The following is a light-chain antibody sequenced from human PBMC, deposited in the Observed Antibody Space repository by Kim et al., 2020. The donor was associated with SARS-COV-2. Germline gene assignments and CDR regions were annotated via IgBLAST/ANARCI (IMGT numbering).Light chain of an antibody. Sequence: GQSNTISCTGASIDVGHYNSISWYQQHPGKAPKLMIYDVTKRPSGVSIRFSGSKSGNTASLTISGLQAEDEADYYCNSYTSSTSDVFGTGTKVTVL. CDR2: DVT. CDR1: SIDVGHYNS. V-gene: IGLV2-14*04. CDR3: NSYTSSTSDV. J-gene: IGLJ1*01.